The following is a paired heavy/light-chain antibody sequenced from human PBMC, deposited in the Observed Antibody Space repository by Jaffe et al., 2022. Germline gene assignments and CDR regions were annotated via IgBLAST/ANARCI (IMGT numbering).Light chain of an antibody. J-gene: IGLJ1*01. CDR1: KLENKH. Sequence: SYELSQPPSVSVSPGQTASITCSGDKLENKHVSWYQQRPGQSPVLVMYQTIKRPSGIPERFSGSNSVNTATLTISGTQSIDEADYYCQVWDTNTYVFGPGTTVTVL. CDR2: QTI. V-gene: IGLV3-1*01. CDR3: QVWDTNTYV.
Heavy chain of an antibody. J-gene: IGHJ4*02. V-gene: IGHV5-51*03. CDR3: VRRLFDSNNFPYFDL. CDR1: GFSFSTHW. D-gene: IGHD3-22*01. CDR2: IYPRDSTS. Sequence: EVQLEQSGAEVKEPGESLKISCKGSGFSFSTHWIGWVRQTPGKGLEYMGIIYPRDSTSRYSPSFQGQVTFSADKSISSVYLQWQSLKASDTATYYCVRRLFDSNNFPYFDLWGQGTLVTVSS.